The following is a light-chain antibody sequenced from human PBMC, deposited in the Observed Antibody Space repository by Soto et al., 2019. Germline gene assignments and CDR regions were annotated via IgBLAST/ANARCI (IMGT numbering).Light chain of an antibody. Sequence: ELVSPQSTEPLSVSPGARATISCRGIQSFSSYLAWYQQKPGQAPRLLIYDASNRATGIPARFSGSGSGTDFTLTISSLEPEDFAVYYCQQRSNWPRPITFGQGTRVELK. CDR2: DAS. V-gene: IGKV3-11*01. CDR3: QQRSNWPRPIT. J-gene: IGKJ5*01. CDR1: QSFSSY.